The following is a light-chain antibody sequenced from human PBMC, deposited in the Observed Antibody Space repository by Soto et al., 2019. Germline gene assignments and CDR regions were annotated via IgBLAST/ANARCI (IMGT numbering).Light chain of an antibody. V-gene: IGKV3-20*01. CDR3: QQYGYSFRA. Sequence: EILLTQSPGTLSLSPGERATLSCRASQSVSSSYLSWYQLKPGQAPRLLIYGASSRATGIPDRFSGSGSGEDFTLTISRLGPEDFAVYYCQQYGYSFRAFGQGTKVEL. CDR2: GAS. J-gene: IGKJ1*01. CDR1: QSVSSSY.